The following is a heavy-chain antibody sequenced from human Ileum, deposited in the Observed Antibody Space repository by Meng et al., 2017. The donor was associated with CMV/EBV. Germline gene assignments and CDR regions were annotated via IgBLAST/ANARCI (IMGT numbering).Heavy chain of an antibody. V-gene: IGHV4-39*01. J-gene: IGHJ4*02. CDR3: ARRGTNTELLDY. CDR2: VYYSGSS. Sequence: SETLSLTCTVSGASISSSIYFWGWVRQPPGKGLEWIGSVYYSGSSWYTPSLRSRLTISVDTSKNQFSLKLSSVTAADTALYFCARRGTNTELLDYWGQGALVTGAS. CDR1: GASISSSIYF. D-gene: IGHD2-8*01.